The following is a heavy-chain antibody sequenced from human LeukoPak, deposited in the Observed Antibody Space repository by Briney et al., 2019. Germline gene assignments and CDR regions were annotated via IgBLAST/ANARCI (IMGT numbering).Heavy chain of an antibody. CDR2: ISYDGSNK. CDR1: GFTYSSYA. J-gene: IGHJ4*02. V-gene: IGHV3-30-3*01. Sequence: GGSLRLSCAASGFTYSSYAMPWVRQAPGKGLEWVAVISYDGSNKYYADSVKGRFTISRDNSKNTLYLQMNSLRAKDTAVYYCARSYYYDRKSGYFDYWGQGTLVTVSS. D-gene: IGHD3-22*01. CDR3: ARSYYYDRKSGYFDY.